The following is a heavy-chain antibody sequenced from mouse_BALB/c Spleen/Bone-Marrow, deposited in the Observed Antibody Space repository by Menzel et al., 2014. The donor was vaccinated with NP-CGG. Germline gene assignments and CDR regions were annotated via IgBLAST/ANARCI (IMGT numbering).Heavy chain of an antibody. V-gene: IGHV3-1*02. J-gene: IGHJ3*01. CDR1: GYSITSGYS. Sequence: VQLKESGPDLVKPSQSLSLTCTVTGYSITSGYSWHWIRQFPGNKLEWMGYIHYSGSTNYNPSLKSRISITRDTSKNQFFLQLNSVTTEDTATYYGAKDDYGRSRFAYWGQGTLVTASA. CDR3: AKDDYGRSRFAY. CDR2: IHYSGST. D-gene: IGHD1-1*01.